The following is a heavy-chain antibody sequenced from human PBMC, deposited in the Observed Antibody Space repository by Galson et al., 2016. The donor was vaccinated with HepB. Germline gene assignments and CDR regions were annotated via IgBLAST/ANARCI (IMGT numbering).Heavy chain of an antibody. CDR2: INYFGST. Sequence: TLSLTCTVSGGSISSGDYYWSWIRQPPGKGLEWIGYINYFGSTYYNPSLPSRVTMSLDTPKNQFSLNLYSVTAADTAVYYCARGGREYCSSPTTCYGGGLVDYWGQGTLVTVSS. D-gene: IGHD2/OR15-2a*01. CDR1: GGSISSGDYY. J-gene: IGHJ4*02. V-gene: IGHV4-30-4*01. CDR3: ARGGREYCSSPTTCYGGGLVDY.